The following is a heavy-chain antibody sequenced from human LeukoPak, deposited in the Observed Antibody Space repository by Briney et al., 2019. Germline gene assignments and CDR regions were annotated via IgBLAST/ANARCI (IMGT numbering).Heavy chain of an antibody. CDR1: GGTFSSYA. J-gene: IGHJ5*02. CDR3: ARALGQYCSGGSCYWFDP. D-gene: IGHD2-15*01. V-gene: IGHV1-69*04. Sequence: ASVKVSCKASGGTFSSYAISCVRQAPGQGLEWMERIIPILGIANYAQKFQGRVTITADKSTSTAYMELSSLRSEDTAVYYCARALGQYCSGGSCYWFDPWGQGTLVTVSS. CDR2: IIPILGIA.